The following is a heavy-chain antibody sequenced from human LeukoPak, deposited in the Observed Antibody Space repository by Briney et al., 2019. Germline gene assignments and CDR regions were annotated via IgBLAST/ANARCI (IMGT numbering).Heavy chain of an antibody. Sequence: SETLSLTCAVYGGSFSGYYWSWIRQPPGKGLEWIGEINHSGSTNYNPSLKSRVTISVDTSKNQFSLKLSSVTAADTAVYYCARDSGDAFDYWGRGTLVTVSS. V-gene: IGHV4-34*01. CDR1: GGSFSGYY. J-gene: IGHJ4*02. CDR2: INHSGST. CDR3: ARDSGDAFDY. D-gene: IGHD4-17*01.